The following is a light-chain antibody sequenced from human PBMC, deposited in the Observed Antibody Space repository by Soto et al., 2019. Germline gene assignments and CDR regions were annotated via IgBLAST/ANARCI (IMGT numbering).Light chain of an antibody. CDR2: DVN. Sequence: QSVLTQPASVSGSPGQSITISCTGTLIDIGAYNFVSWYQQHPREVPKLILYDVNARPSGVSNRFSGSKSGNTASLTISGLQAEDEADYYCTSWTTSTTMIFGGGTKVTVL. CDR1: LIDIGAYNF. CDR3: TSWTTSTTMI. J-gene: IGLJ2*01. V-gene: IGLV2-14*03.